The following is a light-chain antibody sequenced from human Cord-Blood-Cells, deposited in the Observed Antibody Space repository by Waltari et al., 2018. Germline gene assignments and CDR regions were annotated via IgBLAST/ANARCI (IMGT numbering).Light chain of an antibody. Sequence: SSELTQDPAVSVALGQTVRLTCQGDSLRSYYASWYQQKPGQAPVLVIYGKNNRPSGIPDRFSGSSSGNIASLTITGAQAEDEADYYCNSRDSSGNHVVFGGGTKLTVL. CDR2: GKN. CDR3: NSRDSSGNHVV. J-gene: IGLJ2*01. CDR1: SLRSYY. V-gene: IGLV3-19*01.